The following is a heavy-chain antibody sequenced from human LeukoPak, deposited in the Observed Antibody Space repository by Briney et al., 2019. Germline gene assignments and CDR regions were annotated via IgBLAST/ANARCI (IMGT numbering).Heavy chain of an antibody. Sequence: GGSLRLSCAASGFTFSSYAMSWVRQAPGKGLVWVSRIKTDGSNTNYADSVNGRFTISRDNAKNTLYLQMSSLRAEDTAVYYCARDFLHLGGWGQGTMVTVSS. CDR1: GFTFSSYA. CDR3: ARDFLHLGG. D-gene: IGHD3-16*01. CDR2: IKTDGSNT. V-gene: IGHV3-74*01. J-gene: IGHJ3*01.